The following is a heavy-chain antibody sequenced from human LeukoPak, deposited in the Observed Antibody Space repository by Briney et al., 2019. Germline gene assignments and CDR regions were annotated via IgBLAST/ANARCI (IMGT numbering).Heavy chain of an antibody. CDR1: GYTFTSYA. CDR2: IIPIFGTA. J-gene: IGHJ4*02. D-gene: IGHD1-26*01. CDR3: ARDETGRYDY. Sequence: ASVKVSCNASGYTFTSYAISWVRQAPGQGLEWMGRIIPIFGTANYAQKFQGRVTITTDESTSTAYMELSSLRSEDTAVYYCARDETGRYDYWGQGTLVTVSS. V-gene: IGHV1-69*05.